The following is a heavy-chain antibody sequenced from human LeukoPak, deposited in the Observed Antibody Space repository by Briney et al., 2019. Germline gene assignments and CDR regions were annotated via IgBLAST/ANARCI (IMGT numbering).Heavy chain of an antibody. Sequence: PGGSLRLSCAASGFTFSDYYMSWIRQAPGKGLEWVSYISSSGSTIYYADSVKGRFTISRDNAKNSLYMQMNSLRAEDTAVYYCMRPGIAAAAYGGAFDIWGQGTMVTVSS. J-gene: IGHJ3*02. CDR3: MRPGIAAAAYGGAFDI. D-gene: IGHD6-13*01. V-gene: IGHV3-11*01. CDR1: GFTFSDYY. CDR2: ISSSGSTI.